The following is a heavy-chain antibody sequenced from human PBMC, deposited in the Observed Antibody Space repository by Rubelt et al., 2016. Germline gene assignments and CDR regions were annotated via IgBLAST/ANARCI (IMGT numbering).Heavy chain of an antibody. D-gene: IGHD1-7*01. CDR1: GFTFSSYA. CDR3: AKNSRRELPVDP. Sequence: EVQLVESGGGLVKPGGSLRISCAASGFTFSSYAMSWVRQAPGKGLEWVSVISGSGGYTYYADSVKGRFTISRVNSKNTLYLQMNSLRAEDTAWYYCAKNSRRELPVDPWGQGTLVTVSS. J-gene: IGHJ5*02. V-gene: IGHV3-23*04. CDR2: ISGSGGYT.